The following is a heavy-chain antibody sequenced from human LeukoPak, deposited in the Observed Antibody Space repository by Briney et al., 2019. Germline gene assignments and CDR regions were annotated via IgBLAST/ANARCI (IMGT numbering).Heavy chain of an antibody. CDR1: GYTFTSYG. CDR3: ARDAARYCSGTTCSAFDI. J-gene: IGHJ3*02. D-gene: IGHD2-2*01. V-gene: IGHV1-18*01. Sequence: ASVKVSCKASGYTFTSYGISWVRQAPGQGLEWMGWISAYNGNTNYAQKLQGRVTMTTDTSTSTAYMELRSLRSDDTAVYYCARDAARYCSGTTCSAFDIWGQGTMVTVSS. CDR2: ISAYNGNT.